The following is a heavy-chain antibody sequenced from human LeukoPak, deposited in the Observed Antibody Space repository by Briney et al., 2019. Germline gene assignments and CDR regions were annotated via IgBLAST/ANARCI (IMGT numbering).Heavy chain of an antibody. V-gene: IGHV4-4*07. CDR1: GESISSYY. J-gene: IGHJ4*02. Sequence: SETLSLTCTVSGESISSYYWSWIRQPAGKGLEWIGRIYTSGSTNYNPSLKSRVTMSVDTSKNQISLKLSSVTAADTAEYYCARISGYPYYFDYWGQGTLVTVSS. D-gene: IGHD3-22*01. CDR3: ARISGYPYYFDY. CDR2: IYTSGST.